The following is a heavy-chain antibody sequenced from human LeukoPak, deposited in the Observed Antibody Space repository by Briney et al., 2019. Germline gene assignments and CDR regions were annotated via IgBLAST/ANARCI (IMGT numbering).Heavy chain of an antibody. Sequence: ASVKVSCKASGGTFSSYAISWVRQAPGQGLEWMGGIIPIFGTANYAQKFQGRVTITAGESTSTAYMELSSLRSEDTAVYYCARARSLDYDILTGYTYYFDYWGQGTLVTVSS. J-gene: IGHJ4*02. CDR3: ARARSLDYDILTGYTYYFDY. V-gene: IGHV1-69*13. CDR2: IIPIFGTA. D-gene: IGHD3-9*01. CDR1: GGTFSSYA.